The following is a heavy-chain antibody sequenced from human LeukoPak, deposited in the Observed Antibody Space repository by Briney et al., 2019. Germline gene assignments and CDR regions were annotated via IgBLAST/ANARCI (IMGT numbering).Heavy chain of an antibody. Sequence: GGSLRLSCAVSGFTFSNFWRSWVRQAPGRGLEWVAHIHPEGNDKYHVGSMKGRFTISSDNAKNLLFLQMNGLRVENKALNYSARWDDFSGDQWG. CDR2: IHPEGNDK. J-gene: IGHJ6*01. D-gene: IGHD1-1*01. CDR1: GFTFSNFW. V-gene: IGHV3-7*01. CDR3: ARWDDFSGDQ.